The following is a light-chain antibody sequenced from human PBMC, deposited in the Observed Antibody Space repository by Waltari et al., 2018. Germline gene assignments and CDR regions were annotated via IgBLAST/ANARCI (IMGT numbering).Light chain of an antibody. CDR2: DVN. V-gene: IGLV2-14*01. CDR3: SSYTSRSTSV. J-gene: IGLJ1*01. Sequence: QSALTQPASVSGSPGQSITISCTGTSSDLGGFNYVSWYQQHPGKAPKLMIYDVNTRPSGVSNRFSGSKSGDTASLTISGLQAEDEAVYYCSSYTSRSTSVFGTGTKVTVL. CDR1: SSDLGGFNY.